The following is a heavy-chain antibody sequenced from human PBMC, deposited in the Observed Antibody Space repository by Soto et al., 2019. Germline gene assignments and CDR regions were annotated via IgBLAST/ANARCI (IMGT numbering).Heavy chain of an antibody. Sequence: QVQLVESGGSVVQPGRSLRLSCAASGFTFSRYPMHCVRQAPGKGLEWVADISNDGSNKYDADSVKGRFTISRDDSKNTLFLQMDSLRAEEKAVNYCARESRQLFYYYDSSGNTLAAFDIWGQGTLVTVSS. CDR3: ARESRQLFYYYDSSGNTLAAFDI. D-gene: IGHD3-22*01. J-gene: IGHJ3*02. CDR2: ISNDGSNK. V-gene: IGHV3-30-3*01. CDR1: GFTFSRYP.